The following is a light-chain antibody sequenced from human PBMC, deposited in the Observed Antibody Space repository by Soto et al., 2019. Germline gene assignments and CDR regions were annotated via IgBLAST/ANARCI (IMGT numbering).Light chain of an antibody. V-gene: IGKV3-11*01. Sequence: EFVLTQSPATLSLSPGERATLSCRASQSVSSYLAWYQQKPGQAPRLLIYDTSNRATGVPARFSGSGSGTDFTLTISSLEPEDFAVYYYQQRSNWPPITFGQGTRLEIK. CDR2: DTS. J-gene: IGKJ5*01. CDR3: QQRSNWPPIT. CDR1: QSVSSY.